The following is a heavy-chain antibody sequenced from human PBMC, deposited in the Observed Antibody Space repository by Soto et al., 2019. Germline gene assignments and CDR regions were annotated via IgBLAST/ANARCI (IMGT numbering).Heavy chain of an antibody. J-gene: IGHJ4*02. CDR1: GGSFSGYY. CDR2: INHSGST. CDR3: ARGRHYYGSGSYYNPVSATGLFDY. D-gene: IGHD3-10*01. V-gene: IGHV4-34*01. Sequence: QVQLQQWGAGLLKPSETLSLTCAVYGGSFSGYYWSWIRQPPGKGLEWIGEINHSGSTNYNPSLKSRVTISVDTSKNQFSLKLSSVTAADTAVYYCARGRHYYGSGSYYNPVSATGLFDYWGQGTLVTVSS.